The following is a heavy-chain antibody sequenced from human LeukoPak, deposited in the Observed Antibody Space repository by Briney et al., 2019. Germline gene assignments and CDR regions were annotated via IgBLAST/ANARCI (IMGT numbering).Heavy chain of an antibody. Sequence: PGGSLRLSCAASGSTFSSYAMSWVRQAPGKGLEWVSAISGSGGSTYYADSVKGRFTISRDNSENTLYLQMNSLRAEDTAVYYCAKVGDIVVVPAVHGAQTHDAFDIWGQGTMVTVSS. J-gene: IGHJ3*02. CDR1: GSTFSSYA. V-gene: IGHV3-23*01. CDR2: ISGSGGST. D-gene: IGHD2-2*01. CDR3: AKVGDIVVVPAVHGAQTHDAFDI.